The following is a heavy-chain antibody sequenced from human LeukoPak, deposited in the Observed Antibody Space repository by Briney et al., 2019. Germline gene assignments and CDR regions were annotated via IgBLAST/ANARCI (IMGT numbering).Heavy chain of an antibody. CDR1: GFTFSSFA. D-gene: IGHD2-15*01. V-gene: IGHV3-23*01. J-gene: IGHJ4*02. Sequence: GGSLRLSCAASGFTFSSFAMTWVRQAPGKGLEWVSGISGRGDRTYYADSVKGQFTISRDNSKNTLYLQMSSLRADDPAVYFCAKAPCSGGSCYFSDWGQGTLVTVSS. CDR2: ISGRGDRT. CDR3: AKAPCSGGSCYFSD.